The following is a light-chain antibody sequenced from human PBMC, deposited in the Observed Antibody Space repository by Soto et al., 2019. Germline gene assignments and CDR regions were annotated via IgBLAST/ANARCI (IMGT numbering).Light chain of an antibody. J-gene: IGLJ3*02. V-gene: IGLV2-23*01. CDR1: SSDVGPYKF. Sequence: QSALTQPASVSGSPGQSITISCTGTSSDVGPYKFVSWYQQHPGKVPTLMIHEGTKRPSGVSNRFSGSKSGNTATLTISGLQPEDEANYYCCSYAGTSFWVFGGGTKVTVL. CDR3: CSYAGTSFWV. CDR2: EGT.